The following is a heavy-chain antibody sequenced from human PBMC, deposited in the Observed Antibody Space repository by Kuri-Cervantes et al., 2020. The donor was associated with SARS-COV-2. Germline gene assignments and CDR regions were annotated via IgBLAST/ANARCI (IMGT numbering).Heavy chain of an antibody. CDR3: VRVHPGPEYYYGMDV. Sequence: SQTLSLTCAISGDSVSSNTAAWNWIRQTPSRGLEWLGRTYYRSKWYNDYAVSVKSRITINPDTSKNQSYLQLNSVTPEDTAVYYCVRVHPGPEYYYGMDVWGQGTMVTVSS. CDR1: GDSVSSNTAA. V-gene: IGHV6-1*01. J-gene: IGHJ6*02. CDR2: TYYRSKWYN. D-gene: IGHD6-6*01.